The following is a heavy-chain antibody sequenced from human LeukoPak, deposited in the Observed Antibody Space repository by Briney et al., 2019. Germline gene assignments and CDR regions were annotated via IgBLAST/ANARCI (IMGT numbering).Heavy chain of an antibody. CDR2: IYTTGKT. J-gene: IGHJ4*02. V-gene: IGHV4-4*07. CDR1: SGSINSYY. CDR3: AKHGYTASHYFLDF. D-gene: IGHD3-16*01. Sequence: PSETLSLTCTVSSGSINSYYWGWVRQPAGRGLEWIGRIYTTGKTDYNPSLKSRLTMSVDTSKRQFSLNLTSVTAADTAIYFCAKHGYTASHYFLDFWSEGNLVTVSS.